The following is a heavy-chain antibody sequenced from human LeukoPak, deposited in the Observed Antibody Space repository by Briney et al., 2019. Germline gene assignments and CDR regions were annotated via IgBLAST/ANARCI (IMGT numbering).Heavy chain of an antibody. J-gene: IGHJ6*02. CDR1: GFTFSSYG. V-gene: IGHV3-33*01. CDR3: ARVSFPSVYCSSTSCYPLYGMDV. D-gene: IGHD2-2*01. Sequence: QSGGSLRLSCAASGFTFSSYGMHWVRQAPGKGLEWVAVIWYDGSNNYYADSVKGRFTISRDNSKNTLYLQMNSLRAEDTAVYYCARVSFPSVYCSSTSCYPLYGMDVWGQGTTVTVSS. CDR2: IWYDGSNN.